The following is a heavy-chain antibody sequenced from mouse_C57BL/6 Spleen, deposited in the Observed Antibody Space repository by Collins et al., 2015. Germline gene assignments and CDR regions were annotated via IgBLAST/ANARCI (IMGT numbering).Heavy chain of an antibody. CDR3: ARQPYYGSSYWYFDV. Sequence: QVQLQQPGAELVKPGASVKMSCKASGYTFTSYWITWVKQRPGQGLEWIGDIYPGSGSTNYNEKFKSKATLTVDTSSSTAYMQLSSLTSEDSAVYYCARQPYYGSSYWYFDVWGTGTTVTVSS. CDR1: GYTFTSYW. J-gene: IGHJ1*03. V-gene: IGHV1-55*01. CDR2: IYPGSGST. D-gene: IGHD1-1*01.